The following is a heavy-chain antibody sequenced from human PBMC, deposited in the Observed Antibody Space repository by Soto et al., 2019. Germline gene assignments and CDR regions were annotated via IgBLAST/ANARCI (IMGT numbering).Heavy chain of an antibody. J-gene: IGHJ4*02. V-gene: IGHV3-30*03. D-gene: IGHD2-15*01. Sequence: QVQLVESGGGVVQPGRSLRLSCAASGFTFGGDAMHWVRQAPGKGLEWVAIISYDGGNKYYADSVKGRFTISRDNSKNRLYLHLSSLRAEDTAVYYCARGLPLPDFWGQGTLVTVSS. CDR3: ARGLPLPDF. CDR1: GFTFGGDA. CDR2: ISYDGGNK.